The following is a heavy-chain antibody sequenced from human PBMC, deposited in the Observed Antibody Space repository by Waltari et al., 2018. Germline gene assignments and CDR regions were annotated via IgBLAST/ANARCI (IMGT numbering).Heavy chain of an antibody. V-gene: IGHV3-30*02. Sequence: QVNLVESGGGVVQPGGSLRLSCATSGFTFSNFGMHWVRQAPGKGVGGVAFIWFDGSDKFYAASGRGRFTISRDNSARTLYLDMDSLRLDDTAMYYCAKDAFGNTYLDFWGQGTLVTVSS. CDR1: GFTFSNFG. CDR2: IWFDGSDK. J-gene: IGHJ4*02. D-gene: IGHD2-2*02. CDR3: AKDAFGNTYLDF.